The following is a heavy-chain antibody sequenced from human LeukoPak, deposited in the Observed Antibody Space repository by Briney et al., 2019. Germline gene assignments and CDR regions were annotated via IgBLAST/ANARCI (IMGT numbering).Heavy chain of an antibody. CDR1: GFTLSSFA. J-gene: IGHJ6*02. CDR2: ISSTGST. V-gene: IGHV3-23*01. CDR3: AKASIYVYYGMDV. Sequence: GGSLRLSCAASGFTLSSFAMTWVRQAPGKGLEWVSTISSTGSTYYADSVTGRFTISRDNSKNTLNLQMNSLRAEDTAVYYCAKASIYVYYGMDVWGQGTTVIVSS. D-gene: IGHD3-16*02.